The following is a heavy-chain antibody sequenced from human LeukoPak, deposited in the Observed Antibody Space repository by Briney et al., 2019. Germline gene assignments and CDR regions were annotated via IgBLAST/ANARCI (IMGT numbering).Heavy chain of an antibody. CDR2: MNPNSGNT. V-gene: IGHV1-8*01. J-gene: IGHJ5*02. CDR1: GYIFSNYD. Sequence: GASVKVSCTASGYIFSNYDINWARQATGQGLEWMGWMNPNSGNTGYAQKFQGRVTMTRDTSISTAYMEVSSLRSEDTAVYYCARSKGSLEGNWSDPWAREPWSPSPQ. CDR3: ARSKGSLEGNWSDP. D-gene: IGHD5-24*01.